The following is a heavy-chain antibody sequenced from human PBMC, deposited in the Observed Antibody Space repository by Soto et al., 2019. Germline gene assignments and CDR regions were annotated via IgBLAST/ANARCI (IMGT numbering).Heavy chain of an antibody. CDR1: GFTFSSFA. CDR3: AKDYQLGRSGYYYYFYMDV. D-gene: IGHD3-16*01. J-gene: IGHJ6*03. CDR2: ISYDGSNQ. Sequence: QVQLVESGGGVVQPGRSLRLSCAASGFTFSSFAMHWVRQAPGKGLEWVAVISYDGSNQYYADSVKGRFIISRDNSNNTLYLQMNSLRAEDTAVYYCAKDYQLGRSGYYYYFYMDVWGKGTTVTVSS. V-gene: IGHV3-30*18.